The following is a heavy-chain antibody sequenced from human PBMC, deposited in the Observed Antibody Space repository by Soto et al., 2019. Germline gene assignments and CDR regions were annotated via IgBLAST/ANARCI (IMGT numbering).Heavy chain of an antibody. J-gene: IGHJ4*02. CDR3: AADATAWQQMVPSDY. CDR1: GFAFTSSA. CDR2: IAVGGGYT. V-gene: IGHV1-58*01. Sequence: SVKVSCKASGFAFTSSAFQWVRQARGQRLEWIGWIAVGGGYTNYAQRFQDRVTLTRDMSTATTYMELSRLTSEDTAIYYCAADATAWQQMVPSDYWGQGTLVTVSS. D-gene: IGHD2-8*01.